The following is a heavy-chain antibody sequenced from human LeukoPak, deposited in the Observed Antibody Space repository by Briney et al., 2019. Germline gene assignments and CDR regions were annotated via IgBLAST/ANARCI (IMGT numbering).Heavy chain of an antibody. J-gene: IGHJ3*02. V-gene: IGHV3-53*01. Sequence: PGGSLRLSCAASGFTVSSNYMSWVRQAPGKGLEWVSVIYSGGSTYYADSVKGRFTISRDNSKNTLYLQMNSLRAEDTAVYYCARIYLTGPSGDAFDIWGQGAMVTVSS. CDR2: IYSGGST. CDR1: GFTVSSNY. CDR3: ARIYLTGPSGDAFDI. D-gene: IGHD3-9*01.